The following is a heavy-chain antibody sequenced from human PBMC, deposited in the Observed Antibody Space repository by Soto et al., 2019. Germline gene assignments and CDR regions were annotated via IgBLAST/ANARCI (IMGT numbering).Heavy chain of an antibody. CDR2: INPNSGGT. CDR3: ARDRYYYDSSGLLGMDV. J-gene: IGHJ6*02. D-gene: IGHD3-22*01. CDR1: GYTFTGYY. V-gene: IGHV1-2*04. Sequence: ASVKVSCKASGYTFTGYYMHWVRQAPGQGLEWMGWINPNSGGTNYAQKFQGWVTMTRDTSISTAYMELSRLRSDDTAVYYCARDRYYYDSSGLLGMDVWGQGTTVTVSS.